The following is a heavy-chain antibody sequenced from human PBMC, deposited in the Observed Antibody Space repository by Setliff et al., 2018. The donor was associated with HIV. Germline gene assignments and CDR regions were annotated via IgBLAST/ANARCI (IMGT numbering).Heavy chain of an antibody. D-gene: IGHD3-10*02. CDR1: GGSFSDDY. CDR2: IDHSGRS. Sequence: SETLSLTCAVYGGSFSDDYWSWIRQPPGRGMEWIGEIDHSGRSNYKPSLKSRVLMAIDASKSQISLNLTSIGAADTAVYYCAKCSGRFGVVTWFDSWGHGMLVTVSS. J-gene: IGHJ5*01. V-gene: IGHV4-34*01. CDR3: AKCSGRFGVVTWFDS.